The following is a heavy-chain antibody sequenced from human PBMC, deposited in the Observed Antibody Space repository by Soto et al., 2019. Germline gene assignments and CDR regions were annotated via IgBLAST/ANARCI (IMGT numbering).Heavy chain of an antibody. J-gene: IGHJ6*03. V-gene: IGHV4-39*01. CDR2: IYYSGST. CDR3: ARLRCSSTSCYVDYYYYYMDV. CDR1: GGSISSSSYY. Sequence: QLQLQESGLGLVKPSETLSLTCTVSGGSISSSSYYWGWIRQPPGKGLEWIGSIYYSGSTYYNPSLKSRVTISVDTSKNQFSLKLSSVTAADTAVYYCARLRCSSTSCYVDYYYYYMDVWGKGTTVTVSS. D-gene: IGHD2-2*01.